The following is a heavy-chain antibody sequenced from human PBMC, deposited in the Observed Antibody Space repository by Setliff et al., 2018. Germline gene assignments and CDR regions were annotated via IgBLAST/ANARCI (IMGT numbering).Heavy chain of an antibody. D-gene: IGHD3-10*01. J-gene: IGHJ6*02. Sequence: PGGSLRLSCAASGFTFDDYAMHWVRQAPGKGPEWVSGISWNSGSIGYADSVKGRFTISRDNAKNSLYLQMNSLRTEDTALYYCARLAGNYYGMDVWGQGTTVTVSS. V-gene: IGHV3-9*01. CDR1: GFTFDDYA. CDR3: ARLAGNYYGMDV. CDR2: ISWNSGSI.